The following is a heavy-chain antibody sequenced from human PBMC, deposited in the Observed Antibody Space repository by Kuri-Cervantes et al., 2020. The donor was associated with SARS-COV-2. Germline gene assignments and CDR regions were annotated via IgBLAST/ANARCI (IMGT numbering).Heavy chain of an antibody. CDR1: GCILSNYA. Sequence: GESLKIPRAASGCILSNYATHWVRQAPGKGLEYVSSISSSGGSTYYADSVKGRFAISRDNSKNTVYLQMGSLRAEDMAMYYCARDQYRYPDFWSGYWGAFDIWGQGTMVTVSS. V-gene: IGHV3-64*02. CDR3: ARDQYRYPDFWSGYWGAFDI. D-gene: IGHD3-3*01. CDR2: ISSSGGST. J-gene: IGHJ3*02.